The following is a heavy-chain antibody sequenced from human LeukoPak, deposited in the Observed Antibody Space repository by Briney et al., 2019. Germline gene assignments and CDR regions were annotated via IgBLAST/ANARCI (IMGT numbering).Heavy chain of an antibody. Sequence: SETLSLTCTVSGGSISSSSYYWSWIRQPPGKGLEWIGEINHSGSTNYNPSLKSRVTISVDTSKNQFSLKLSSVTAADTAVYYCARTYSSGWRTYYYYGMDVWGQGTTVTVSS. D-gene: IGHD6-19*01. CDR2: INHSGST. J-gene: IGHJ6*02. V-gene: IGHV4-39*07. CDR1: GGSISSSSYY. CDR3: ARTYSSGWRTYYYYGMDV.